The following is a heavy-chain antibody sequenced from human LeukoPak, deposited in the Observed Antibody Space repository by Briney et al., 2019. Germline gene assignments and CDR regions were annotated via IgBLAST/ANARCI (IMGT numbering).Heavy chain of an antibody. J-gene: IGHJ6*03. V-gene: IGHV3-23*01. CDR2: ISGSGGST. D-gene: IGHD3-22*01. CDR1: GITFSSYA. Sequence: PGGSLRLSCAASGITFSSYAMSWVRQAPGKGLEWVSGISGSGGSTYYANSVKGRFTISRDNSKNTLYLQMNSLRAEDMALYYCAKDRRDYYDSSGAYMDVWGKGTTVTVSS. CDR3: AKDRRDYYDSSGAYMDV.